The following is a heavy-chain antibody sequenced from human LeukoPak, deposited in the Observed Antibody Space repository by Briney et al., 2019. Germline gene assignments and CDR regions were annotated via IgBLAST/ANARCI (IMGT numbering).Heavy chain of an antibody. V-gene: IGHV4-4*02. CDR1: GGSISSSNW. J-gene: IGHJ4*02. CDR3: ARGLNQVTATGGYYFDY. CDR2: IYHSGST. D-gene: IGHD1-1*01. Sequence: SETLSLTCAVSGGSISSSNWWSWVRPPPGKGLEWIGEIYHSGSTNYNPSLKSRVTISVDTSKNQFSLKLSSVTAADTAVYYCARGLNQVTATGGYYFDYWGQGTLVTVSS.